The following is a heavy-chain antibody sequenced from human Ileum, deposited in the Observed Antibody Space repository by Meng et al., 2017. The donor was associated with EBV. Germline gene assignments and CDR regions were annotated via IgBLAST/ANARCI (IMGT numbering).Heavy chain of an antibody. V-gene: IGHV4-34*01. Sequence: VPLLELCAVLLIHSEPLSITDANYGGSFRGNYWKLIRLSPRKRLELIGEINESGSTNYNPSLKSRVTILMDTSKNQFSLKLTSVTAADAAVYYCRNAFCSAAAGCPDYWGQGTLVTVSS. CDR1: GGSFRGNY. CDR3: RNAFCSAAAGCPDY. CDR2: INESGST. J-gene: IGHJ4*02. D-gene: IGHD3-3*01.